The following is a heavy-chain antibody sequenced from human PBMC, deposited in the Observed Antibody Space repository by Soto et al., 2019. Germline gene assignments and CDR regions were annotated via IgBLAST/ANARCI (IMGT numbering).Heavy chain of an antibody. Sequence: PSETLSLTCAVYGGSFSGYYWSWIRQPPGKGLEWIGEINHSGSTNYYPSLKSRVTISVDTSKNQFSLKLSSVTAADTAVYYCARGIKYDFWSGYYYFDYWGQGTLVTVSS. CDR2: INHSGST. V-gene: IGHV4-34*01. J-gene: IGHJ4*02. CDR1: GGSFSGYY. D-gene: IGHD3-3*01. CDR3: ARGIKYDFWSGYYYFDY.